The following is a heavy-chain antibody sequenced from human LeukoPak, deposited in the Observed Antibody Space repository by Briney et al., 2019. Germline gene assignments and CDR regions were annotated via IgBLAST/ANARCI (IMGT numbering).Heavy chain of an antibody. CDR3: ARGASSWIDY. D-gene: IGHD6-13*01. V-gene: IGHV1-8*01. J-gene: IGHJ4*02. CDR1: GYTFTSYD. CDR2: MNPNSGNT. Sequence: GASVKVSCKASGYTFTSYDINWVRQATGQGLEWMAWMNPNSGNTGYAQKFQGRVTITTDESTSTAYMELSSLRSEDTAVYYCARGASSWIDYWGQGTLVTVSS.